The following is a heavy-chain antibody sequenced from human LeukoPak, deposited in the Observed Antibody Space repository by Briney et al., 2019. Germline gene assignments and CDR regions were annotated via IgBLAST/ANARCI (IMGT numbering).Heavy chain of an antibody. D-gene: IGHD6-19*01. J-gene: IGHJ4*02. CDR1: GYTFSRYA. CDR3: ARERADYFDY. V-gene: IGHV3-30-3*01. Sequence: GGSLRLSCAASGYTFSRYAMHWVRQAPGKGLEWVAVIAYDGSNKYYADSVKGRFTISRDNSKNTLYLQMNSLRAEDTAVYYCARERADYFDYWGQGTLVTVSS. CDR2: IAYDGSNK.